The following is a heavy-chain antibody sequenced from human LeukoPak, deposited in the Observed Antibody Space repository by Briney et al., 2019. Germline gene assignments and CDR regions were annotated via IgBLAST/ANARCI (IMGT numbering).Heavy chain of an antibody. V-gene: IGHV1-18*01. CDR1: DYTFTSYG. CDR3: ARVIDLNWFDP. Sequence: ASVKVSCKASDYTFTSYGISWVRQAPGQGLEWMGWISAYNGNTIYAQKLQGRVTMTTDTSTSTAYMELRSLRSDDTAVYYCARVIDLNWFDPWGQGTLVTVSS. CDR2: ISAYNGNT. J-gene: IGHJ5*02.